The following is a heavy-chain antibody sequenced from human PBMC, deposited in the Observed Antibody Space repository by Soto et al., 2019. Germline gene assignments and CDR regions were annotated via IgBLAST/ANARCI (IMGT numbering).Heavy chain of an antibody. D-gene: IGHD3-22*01. CDR3: ARGRLGGYYYSVY. Sequence: PSETLSLTCTVSGGSISSYYWSWIRQPPGKGLEWIGYIYYSGSTNYNPSLKSRVTISVDTSKNQFSLKLSSVTAADTAVYYCARGRLGGYYYSVYWYPGTLLTVFS. CDR2: IYYSGST. V-gene: IGHV4-59*01. CDR1: GGSISSYY. J-gene: IGHJ4*02.